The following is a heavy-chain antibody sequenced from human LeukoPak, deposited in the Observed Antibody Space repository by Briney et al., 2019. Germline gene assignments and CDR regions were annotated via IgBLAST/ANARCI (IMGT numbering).Heavy chain of an antibody. Sequence: GESLKISCKGSGYSFTSYWIGWVRQMPGKGLEWMGIIYPGDSDTRYSPSFQGQVTISADKSISTAYLQWSSLKASDTAMYYCARHGPPRGYSGYDPRLIDYWGQGTLVTVSS. CDR2: IYPGDSDT. CDR1: GYSFTSYW. J-gene: IGHJ4*02. D-gene: IGHD5-12*01. CDR3: ARHGPPRGYSGYDPRLIDY. V-gene: IGHV5-51*01.